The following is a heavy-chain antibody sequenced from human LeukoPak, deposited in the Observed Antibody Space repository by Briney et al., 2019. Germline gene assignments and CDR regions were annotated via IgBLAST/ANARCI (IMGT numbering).Heavy chain of an antibody. CDR1: GFTFSSYG. CDR3: AKVARGGSYGFWSAFDI. D-gene: IGHD1-26*01. J-gene: IGHJ3*02. Sequence: GGSLRLSCAASGFTFSSYGMHWVRQAPGKGLEWVAVISYDGSNKYYADSVKGRFTISRDNSKNTLYLQMNSLRAEDTAVYYCAKVARGGSYGFWSAFDIWGQGTMVTVSS. CDR2: ISYDGSNK. V-gene: IGHV3-30*18.